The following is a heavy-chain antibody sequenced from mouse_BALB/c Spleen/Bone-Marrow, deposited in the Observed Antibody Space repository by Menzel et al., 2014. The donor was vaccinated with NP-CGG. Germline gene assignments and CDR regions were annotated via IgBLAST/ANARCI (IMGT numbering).Heavy chain of an antibody. J-gene: IGHJ4*01. CDR1: GYAFTNYW. V-gene: IGHV1-54*01. Sequence: VQLQQSGAELVRPGTSVKVSCKASGYAFTNYWIEWVKQRPGQGLEWIGVINLGSGGVNYNEKFKGKATLTADKSSSTAYIQLSSLTSDDSAVYFCSREITRYAVDYWGQGTSVTVSS. CDR3: SREITRYAVDY. CDR2: INLGSGGV. D-gene: IGHD2-4*01.